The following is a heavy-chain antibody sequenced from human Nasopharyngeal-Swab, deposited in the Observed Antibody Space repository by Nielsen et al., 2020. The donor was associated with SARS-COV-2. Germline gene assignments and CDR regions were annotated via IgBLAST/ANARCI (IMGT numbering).Heavy chain of an antibody. D-gene: IGHD4-11*01. CDR3: AHRTTVTAFDI. Sequence: SGPPLVKPTQTLTLTCTFSGFSLSTRGVGVGWIRQPPGKALEWLALIYWDDDKRYSPSLKSRLTITKDTSKNQVVLTMTNMDPVDTATYYCAHRTTVTAFDIWGQGTMVTVSS. V-gene: IGHV2-5*02. CDR1: GFSLSTRGVG. CDR2: IYWDDDK. J-gene: IGHJ3*02.